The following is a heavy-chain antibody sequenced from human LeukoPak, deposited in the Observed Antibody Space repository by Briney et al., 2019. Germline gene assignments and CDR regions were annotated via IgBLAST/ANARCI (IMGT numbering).Heavy chain of an antibody. J-gene: IGHJ3*02. Sequence: PRGSLRLSCAASGFSFSRYSMSWVRQAPGKGLEWVSSISSSSRHIYYADSVKGRFTISRDNAKNSLFLQMNSLRVEDTAVYYCARVKEASAFDIWGQGTMVTVSS. D-gene: IGHD5-12*01. CDR3: ARVKEASAFDI. V-gene: IGHV3-21*01. CDR2: ISSSSRHI. CDR1: GFSFSRYS.